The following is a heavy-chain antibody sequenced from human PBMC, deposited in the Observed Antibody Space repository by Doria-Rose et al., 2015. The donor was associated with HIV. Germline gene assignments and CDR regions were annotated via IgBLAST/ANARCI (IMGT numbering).Heavy chain of an antibody. CDR2: IFSDDER. CDR3: ARIKSSRWYHKYYFDF. J-gene: IGHJ4*02. V-gene: IGHV2-26*01. CDR1: GVSLSSPGMG. Sequence: SGPVLVKPTETLTLTCTVSGVSLSSPGMGVSWIRQPPGKALEWLANIFSDDERSYKTSLKCRLTISRVTSKSRVVLTMTDMDPVDTATYYCARIKSSRWYHKYYFDFWGQGTLVIVSA. D-gene: IGHD6-13*01.